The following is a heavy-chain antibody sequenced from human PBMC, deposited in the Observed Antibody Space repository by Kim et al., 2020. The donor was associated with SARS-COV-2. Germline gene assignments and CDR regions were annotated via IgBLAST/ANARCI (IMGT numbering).Heavy chain of an antibody. D-gene: IGHD4-17*01. CDR3: AKGDFYGGTTWADY. V-gene: IGHV3-30*02. Sequence: AASVKGRFTSSRNNSKNTLYLQMNSLRAGDTAVYYCAKGDFYGGTTWADYWGQGTLVTVSS. J-gene: IGHJ4*02.